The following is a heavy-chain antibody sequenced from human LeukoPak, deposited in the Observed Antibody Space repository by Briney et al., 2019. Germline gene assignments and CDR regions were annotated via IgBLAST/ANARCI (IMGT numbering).Heavy chain of an antibody. Sequence: GGSLRLSYTVSGLTVRSNYMNWVRQAPGKGLEWVSGINWNGGSTGYADSVKGRFTISRDNAKNSLYLQMNSLRAEDTALYYCASERRERYSDWLPGEYYFDYWGQGTLVTVSS. CDR2: INWNGGST. D-gene: IGHD3-9*01. V-gene: IGHV3-20*03. CDR1: GLTVRSNY. J-gene: IGHJ4*02. CDR3: ASERRERYSDWLPGEYYFDY.